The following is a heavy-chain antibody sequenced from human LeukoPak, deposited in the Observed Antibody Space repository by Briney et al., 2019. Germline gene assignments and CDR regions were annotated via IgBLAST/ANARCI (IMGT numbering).Heavy chain of an antibody. J-gene: IGHJ4*02. CDR2: IYYSRGT. CDR1: GGSISSSSYY. Sequence: SETLSLTCTVSGGSISSSSYYWGWIRQPPGKGLEGIGSIYYSRGTYYNPSLKSRVNISVDTTKNQFCLELSSVTAADTAVYYCARDPASSWYVYGYWGQGTLVTVSS. CDR3: ARDPASSWYVYGY. D-gene: IGHD6-13*01. V-gene: IGHV4-39*07.